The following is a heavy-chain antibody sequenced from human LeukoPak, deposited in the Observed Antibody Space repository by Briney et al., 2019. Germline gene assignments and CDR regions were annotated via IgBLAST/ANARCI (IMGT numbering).Heavy chain of an antibody. J-gene: IGHJ6*03. CDR1: GFTVSSNY. D-gene: IGHD6-6*01. V-gene: IGHV3-53*01. CDR3: ARDLRDYSSSYPYSYYYMDV. Sequence: PGGSLRLSCAASGFTVSSNYMSWVRQAPGKGLAWVSVIYSGGSTYYADSVKGRFTISRDNSKNTLYLQMNSLRAEDTAVYYCARDLRDYSSSYPYSYYYMDVWGKGTTVTVSS. CDR2: IYSGGST.